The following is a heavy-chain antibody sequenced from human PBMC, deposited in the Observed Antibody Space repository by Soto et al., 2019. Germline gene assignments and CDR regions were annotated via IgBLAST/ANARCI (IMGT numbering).Heavy chain of an antibody. V-gene: IGHV1-2*04. Sequence: ASVKVSCKSSGYTFTGYYMHWVRQAPGQGLEWMGWINPNSGGTNYAQKFQGWVTMTRDTSISTAYMELSRLRSDDTAVYYCAREGIFGVVIIGNDAFDIWGQGTMVTVSS. CDR2: INPNSGGT. J-gene: IGHJ3*02. CDR3: AREGIFGVVIIGNDAFDI. D-gene: IGHD3-3*01. CDR1: GYTFTGYY.